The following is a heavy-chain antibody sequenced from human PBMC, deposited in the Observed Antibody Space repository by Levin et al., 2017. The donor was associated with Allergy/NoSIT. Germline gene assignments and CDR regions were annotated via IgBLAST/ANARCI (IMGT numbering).Heavy chain of an antibody. D-gene: IGHD6-13*01. CDR3: AHRITRAGTVFDY. CDR2: IYWDDEK. CDR1: GFSLSTTGVG. J-gene: IGHJ4*02. V-gene: IGHV2-5*02. Sequence: SGPTLVKPTQTLTLTCTFSGFSLSTTGVGVAWIRQPPGKPLEWLAIIYWDDEKSYRPSVKGRLTITKDTSKNEVVLTMTNMDPVHTATYFCAHRITRAGTVFDYWGQGTLVTVSS.